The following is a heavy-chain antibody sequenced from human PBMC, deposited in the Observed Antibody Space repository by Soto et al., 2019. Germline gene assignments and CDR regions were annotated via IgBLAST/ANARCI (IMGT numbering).Heavy chain of an antibody. V-gene: IGHV3-48*02. CDR2: ISSSSSTI. CDR3: AREPRMVRGVIISQIYYYYYGMDV. CDR1: GFTFSSYS. Sequence: SGGSLRLSCAASGFTFSSYSMNWVRQAPGKGLEWVSYISSSSSTIYYADSVKGRFTISRDNAKNSLYLQMNSLRDEDTAVYYCAREPRMVRGVIISQIYYYYYGMDVWGQGTKVTVSS. J-gene: IGHJ6*02. D-gene: IGHD3-10*01.